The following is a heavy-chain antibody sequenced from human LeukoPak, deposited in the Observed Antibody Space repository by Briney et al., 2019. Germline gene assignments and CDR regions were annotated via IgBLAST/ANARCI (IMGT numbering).Heavy chain of an antibody. CDR3: ASPYSSRFDY. D-gene: IGHD6-19*01. V-gene: IGHV4-39*01. J-gene: IGHJ4*02. CDR1: GGSISSSSYY. CDR2: IYSSGNT. Sequence: SKTLSLTCTVSGGSISSSSYYWGWIRQPPGKGLEWVGSIYSSGNTYYNPSLKSRVTISVDTSKNQFSLKLTSVTAADTAVYYCASPYSSRFDYWGQGTLVTVSS.